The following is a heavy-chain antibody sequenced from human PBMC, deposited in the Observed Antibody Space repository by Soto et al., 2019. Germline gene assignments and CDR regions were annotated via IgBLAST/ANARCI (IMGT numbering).Heavy chain of an antibody. CDR1: GFTFSSYS. J-gene: IGHJ6*02. D-gene: IGHD2-2*01. Sequence: PGGSLRLSCAASGFTFSSYSMNWVRQAPGKGLEWVSYISSSSSTIYYADSVKGRFTISRDNAKNSLYLQMNSLRDEDTAVYYCARXQCSSTSCYIYYYGMDVWGQGTTVTVSS. CDR2: ISSSSSTI. CDR3: ARXQCSSTSCYIYYYGMDV. V-gene: IGHV3-48*02.